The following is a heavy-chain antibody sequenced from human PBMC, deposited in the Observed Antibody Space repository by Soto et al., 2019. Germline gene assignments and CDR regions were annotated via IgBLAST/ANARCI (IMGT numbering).Heavy chain of an antibody. CDR2: IFYDAYT. J-gene: IGHJ4*02. Sequence: QVQLQESGPGLVMPSETLSLTCTVSGDSISGSPYFWGWIRQPPGKRLEWIGSIFYDAYTLYTPSLKSRVTISVDTSKSQFSLKLTFVAAADTAMSFCARLQAAVPHYWGQGILVTVSS. CDR3: ARLQAAVPHY. V-gene: IGHV4-39*01. D-gene: IGHD6-13*01. CDR1: GDSISGSPYF.